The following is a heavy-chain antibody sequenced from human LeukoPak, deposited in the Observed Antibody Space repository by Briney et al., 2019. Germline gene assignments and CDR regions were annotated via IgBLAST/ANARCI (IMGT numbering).Heavy chain of an antibody. Sequence: SETLSLTCAVYGGSFSGYYWSWIRQPPGKGLEWIGEINHSGSTNYNPSLKSRVTISVDTSKNQFSLKLSSVTAEDTAVYYCARAPYWRGTGGYFDYWGQGTLVTVSS. V-gene: IGHV4-34*01. CDR2: INHSGST. CDR1: GGSFSGYY. D-gene: IGHD3-10*01. CDR3: ARAPYWRGTGGYFDY. J-gene: IGHJ4*02.